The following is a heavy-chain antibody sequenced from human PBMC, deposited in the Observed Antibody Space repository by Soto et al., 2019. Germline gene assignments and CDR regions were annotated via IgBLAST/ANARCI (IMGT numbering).Heavy chain of an antibody. CDR1: GFTFSNYG. V-gene: IGHV1-18*01. Sequence: QVQLVQSGAEVKKPGASVKVSCKASGFTFSNYGITWLRQVPGQGLEWMGWISAYNGNTVHAQEYQGRLTMTTDTSTSTAYMELRSLRPDDTAVYYCARPQRDIFTASYTNYFDPWGQGTLVTVSS. CDR3: ARPQRDIFTASYTNYFDP. CDR2: ISAYNGNT. D-gene: IGHD3-9*01. J-gene: IGHJ5*02.